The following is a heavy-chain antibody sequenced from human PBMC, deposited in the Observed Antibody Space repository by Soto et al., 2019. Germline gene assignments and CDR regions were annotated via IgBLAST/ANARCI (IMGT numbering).Heavy chain of an antibody. Sequence: SETLSLTCTVTGDSISSRSYYWGWIRQPPGKGLEWIGSIYYSGSTYNNPSLKSRVTISVDTSKNQFSLKVTSVTAADTAVYYCARGIYLHPGYDYVWGSYRYPNSHLDSWGHGTQVTVSS. CDR1: GDSISSRSYY. J-gene: IGHJ5*01. CDR2: IYYSGST. CDR3: ARGIYLHPGYDYVWGSYRYPNSHLDS. V-gene: IGHV4-39*01. D-gene: IGHD3-16*02.